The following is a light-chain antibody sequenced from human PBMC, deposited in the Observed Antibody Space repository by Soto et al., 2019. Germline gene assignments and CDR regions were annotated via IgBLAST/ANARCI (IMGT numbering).Light chain of an antibody. CDR3: QQYDNLPIT. Sequence: DLQMTQFPPTLSASIGDRVTITCQASQDISNYLNWYQQKPGKAPKLLIYDASNLETGVPSRFSGRGSGTDFTFTISSLQPEDIATYYCQQYDNLPITFGGGTKVEIK. CDR2: DAS. CDR1: QDISNY. J-gene: IGKJ4*01. V-gene: IGKV1-33*01.